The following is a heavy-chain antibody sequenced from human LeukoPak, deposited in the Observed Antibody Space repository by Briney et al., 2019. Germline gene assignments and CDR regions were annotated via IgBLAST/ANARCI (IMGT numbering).Heavy chain of an antibody. CDR2: ISWNSGNI. CDR1: GFTFDDYA. Sequence: SLRLSCAASGFTFDDYAMHWVRQAPGKGLERVSGISWNSGNIGYAASVRGRFTISRDNAKNSLYLQMNSLRPEDTALYYCAKAGLRGGGFRNWFDPWGQGTLVTVSS. V-gene: IGHV3-9*01. J-gene: IGHJ5*02. CDR3: AKAGLRGGGFRNWFDP. D-gene: IGHD3-10*01.